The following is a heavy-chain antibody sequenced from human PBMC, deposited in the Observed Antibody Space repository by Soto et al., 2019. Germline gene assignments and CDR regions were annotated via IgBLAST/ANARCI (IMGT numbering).Heavy chain of an antibody. D-gene: IGHD3-10*01. V-gene: IGHV4-31*03. Sequence: QVQLQESGPGLVKPSQTLSLTCTVSGDSISSGGYYWNWIRQHPGKGLEWIGYIYHSGSTYYNPSLKSRVTISVDRSKNQFSLKLSSVTAADTAVYYCARDGGYGSGRGGRYYYYGMDVWGQGTTVTVSS. J-gene: IGHJ6*02. CDR3: ARDGGYGSGRGGRYYYYGMDV. CDR2: IYHSGST. CDR1: GDSISSGGYY.